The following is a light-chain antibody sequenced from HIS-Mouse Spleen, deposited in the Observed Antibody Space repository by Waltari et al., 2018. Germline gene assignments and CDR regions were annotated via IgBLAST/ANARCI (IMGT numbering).Light chain of an antibody. J-gene: IGKJ1*01. Sequence: AIRMTQSPSSLSASTGDRVPITCRASQGISSYLAWYQQKPGQAPKLLIYAASTLQSGVPSRFSGSGSGTDFTLTISCLKSEDFATYYCQQYYSYPRTFGQGTKVEIK. CDR1: QGISSY. CDR2: AAS. V-gene: IGKV1-8*01. CDR3: QQYYSYPRT.